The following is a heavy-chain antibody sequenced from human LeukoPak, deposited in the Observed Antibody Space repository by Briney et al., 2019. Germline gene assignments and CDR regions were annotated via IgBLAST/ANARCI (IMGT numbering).Heavy chain of an antibody. Sequence: SETLSLTCTVSGGSISSYYWSWIRQPPGKGLEWIGYIYYSGSTNYNPSLKSRVTMSVDTSKNQFSLRLSSVTAADTAVYYCARDLRKWELPDARWFDPWGQGTLVTVSS. J-gene: IGHJ5*02. CDR2: IYYSGST. D-gene: IGHD1-26*01. CDR1: GGSISSYY. CDR3: ARDLRKWELPDARWFDP. V-gene: IGHV4-59*12.